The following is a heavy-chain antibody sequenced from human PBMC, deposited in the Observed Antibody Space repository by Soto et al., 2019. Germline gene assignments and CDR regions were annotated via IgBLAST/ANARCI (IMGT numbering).Heavy chain of an antibody. D-gene: IGHD3-10*01. J-gene: IGHJ6*02. Sequence: PGGSLILSCAASGFTFSSYSMNWVRQAPGKGLEWVSYISSSSSTIYYADSVKGRFTISRDNAKNSLYLQMNSLRAEDTAVYYCAKDRGSGSYAANYYYYGMDVWGQGTTVTVSS. V-gene: IGHV3-48*01. CDR1: GFTFSSYS. CDR2: ISSSSSTI. CDR3: AKDRGSGSYAANYYYYGMDV.